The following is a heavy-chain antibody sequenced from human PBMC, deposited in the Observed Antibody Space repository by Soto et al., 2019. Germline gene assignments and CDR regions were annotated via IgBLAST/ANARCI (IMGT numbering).Heavy chain of an antibody. CDR2: IYPGDSDT. CDR1: GYSFTSYW. D-gene: IGHD6-13*01. CDR3: ARDRKLQQLGHYYYGMDV. J-gene: IGHJ6*02. Sequence: GESLKISCKGSGYSFTSYWIGWVRQMPGKGLEWMGIIYPGDSDTRYSPSFQGQVTISADKSISTAYLQWSSLKASDTAMYYCARDRKLQQLGHYYYGMDVWGQGTTVTVSS. V-gene: IGHV5-51*01.